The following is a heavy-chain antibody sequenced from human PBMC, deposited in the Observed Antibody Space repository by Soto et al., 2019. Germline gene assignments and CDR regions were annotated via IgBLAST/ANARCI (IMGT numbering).Heavy chain of an antibody. CDR3: AKAPYRGSNSRGSFDM. CDR1: GDSISSGIYY. Sequence: SETLSLTCTFSGDSISSGIYYWSWIRQSPGKGLQWIGYVSYSGTTYYNPSLESRITMSLDTSMNQFSLKVTSVTAADTAVYFCAKAPYRGSNSRGSFDMWGQGTMVT. CDR2: VSYSGTT. V-gene: IGHV4-30-4*02. D-gene: IGHD2-8*01. J-gene: IGHJ3*02.